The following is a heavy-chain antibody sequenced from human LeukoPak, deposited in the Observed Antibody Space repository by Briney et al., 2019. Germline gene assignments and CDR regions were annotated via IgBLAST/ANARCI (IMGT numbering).Heavy chain of an antibody. CDR3: AIGRRYIGSFDS. CDR2: ISDSGGST. V-gene: IGHV3-23*01. D-gene: IGHD1-26*01. CDR1: GFTSGDYA. J-gene: IGHJ4*02. Sequence: GGSLRLSCTSSGFTSGDYAMSWFRQAPGKGLEWVSVISDSGGSTNYADSVKGRFTISRDNSKNTLYLQMDSLRAEDTAVYYCAIGRRYIGSFDSWGQGTLVTVSS.